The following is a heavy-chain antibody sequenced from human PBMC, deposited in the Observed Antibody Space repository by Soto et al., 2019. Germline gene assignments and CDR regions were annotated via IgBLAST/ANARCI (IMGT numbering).Heavy chain of an antibody. D-gene: IGHD3-22*01. Sequence: GVSLRLSCIASGFTFGDYAMRWFCQAPGKGLERVGLIRSKAYGGTTEYAASGKGRFTISRDDSKSIAYLQMNRLKTEAPAVYYCTRAGYYDSSGYARFDYWGQGTLVTVSS. CDR1: GFTFGDYA. J-gene: IGHJ4*02. CDR2: IRSKAYGGTT. V-gene: IGHV3-49*03. CDR3: TRAGYYDSSGYARFDY.